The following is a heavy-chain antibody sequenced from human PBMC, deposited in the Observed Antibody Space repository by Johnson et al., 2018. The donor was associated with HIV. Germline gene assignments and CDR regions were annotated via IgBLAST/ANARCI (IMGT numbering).Heavy chain of an antibody. Sequence: QVQLVESGGGVVQPGGSLRLSCAGSGFTFSSNPMHWVRQAPGKGLEWVAVMSFDGNNRYYADSVKGRFTISRDNSKNTLYLQMNSLKTEDTAVYYCTTDNWNDPERLIWGQGTMVTVSS. CDR1: GFTFSSNP. CDR2: MSFDGNNR. D-gene: IGHD1-20*01. J-gene: IGHJ3*02. CDR3: TTDNWNDPERLI. V-gene: IGHV3-30-3*02.